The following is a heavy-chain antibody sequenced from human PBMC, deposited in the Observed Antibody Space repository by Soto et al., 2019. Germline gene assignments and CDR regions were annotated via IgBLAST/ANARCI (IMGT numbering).Heavy chain of an antibody. CDR1: GFTFSSYA. J-gene: IGHJ6*03. V-gene: IGHV3-23*01. CDR3: AKDLGTDDFWSAYYTYYYMDV. D-gene: IGHD3-3*01. Sequence: EVQLLESGGGLVQPGGSLRLSCAASGFTFSSYALNWVRQAPGKGLEWVAVTSGRGVNTYYADSVKGRFTISRDNSKNTLYLQMNSMRAEDTAVYYCAKDLGTDDFWSAYYTYYYMDVWGKGTTVTVSS. CDR2: TSGRGVNT.